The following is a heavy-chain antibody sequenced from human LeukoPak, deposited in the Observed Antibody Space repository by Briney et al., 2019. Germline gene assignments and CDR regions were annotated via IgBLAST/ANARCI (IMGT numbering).Heavy chain of an antibody. D-gene: IGHD6-6*01. CDR3: AKDQDLSAVRQGLYYYYYYMDV. CDR1: GFTFSSYS. Sequence: PGGSLRLTCAASGFTFSSYSMSWVRQAPGKGLEWVANIKQDGSEKYYVDSVKGRFTISRDNAKNSLYLQMNSLRAEDTAVYFCAKDQDLSAVRQGLYYYYYYMDVWGKGTTVTVSS. J-gene: IGHJ6*03. CDR2: IKQDGSEK. V-gene: IGHV3-7*01.